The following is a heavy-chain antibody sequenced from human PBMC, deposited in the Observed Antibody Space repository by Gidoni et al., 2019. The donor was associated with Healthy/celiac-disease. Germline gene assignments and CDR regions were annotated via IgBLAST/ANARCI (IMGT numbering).Heavy chain of an antibody. V-gene: IGHV4-34*01. J-gene: IGHJ3*02. D-gene: IGHD1-26*01. CDR1: GGSFSGYY. Sequence: QVQLQQWGAGLLKPSETLSLTCAVYGGSFSGYYWSWIGQPPGKGLEWIGEINHSGSTNYNPSLKSRVTISVDTSKNQFSLKLSSVTAADTAVYYCASDPGSDAFDIWGQGTMVTVSS. CDR2: INHSGST. CDR3: ASDPGSDAFDI.